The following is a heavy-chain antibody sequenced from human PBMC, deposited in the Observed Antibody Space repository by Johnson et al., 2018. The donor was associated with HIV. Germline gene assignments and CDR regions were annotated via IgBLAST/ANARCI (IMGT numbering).Heavy chain of an antibody. V-gene: IGHV3-20*04. CDR2: IDWYGGSS. Sequence: VQLVESGGGVVRPGGSLRLSCAASGFTFDDYGMTWVRQAPGKGLEWVSGIDWYGGSSGYADSVKGRFSISRDNGKNSLYLQMNSLRAEDTALYYCARGAYSSSWHASDASDIWGQGTMVTVSS. J-gene: IGHJ3*02. CDR1: GFTFDDYG. CDR3: ARGAYSSSWHASDASDI. D-gene: IGHD6-13*01.